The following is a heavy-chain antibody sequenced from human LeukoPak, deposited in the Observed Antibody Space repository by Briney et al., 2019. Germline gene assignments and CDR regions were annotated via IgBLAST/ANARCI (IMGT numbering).Heavy chain of an antibody. Sequence: GGSLRLSCAASGVTFRSYVMNWVRQAPGKGLEWVSGISVSGGNTYYADSVRGRFTISSDNSKNTLYLQMNSLRAEDTAVYYCTKDLGYCGGDCYSGFDYWGQGTLVTVSS. CDR3: TKDLGYCGGDCYSGFDY. CDR2: ISVSGGNT. D-gene: IGHD2-21*02. J-gene: IGHJ4*02. CDR1: GVTFRSYV. V-gene: IGHV3-23*01.